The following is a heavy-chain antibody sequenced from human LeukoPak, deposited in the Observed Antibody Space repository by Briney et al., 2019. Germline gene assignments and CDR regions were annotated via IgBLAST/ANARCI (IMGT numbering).Heavy chain of an antibody. CDR2: IIPIFGSA. Sequence: SVKVSCKASGGTFSRYDISWVRQAPGQGLEWMGGIIPIFGSANYAQKFQGRVTITTDESTSTAYMELRSLRSDDTAVYYCARDLEYSSSSPSYMDVWGKGTTVTVSS. J-gene: IGHJ6*03. D-gene: IGHD6-6*01. CDR1: GGTFSRYD. CDR3: ARDLEYSSSSPSYMDV. V-gene: IGHV1-69*05.